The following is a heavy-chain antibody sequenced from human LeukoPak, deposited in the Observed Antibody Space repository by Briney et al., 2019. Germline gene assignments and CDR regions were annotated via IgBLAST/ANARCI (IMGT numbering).Heavy chain of an antibody. D-gene: IGHD3-10*01. CDR2: IYSGGST. CDR1: GFTVSSNY. Sequence: GGSLRLSCAASGFTVSSNYMSCVRQAPGKGLEWVSVIYSGGSTYYADSVKGRLTISRHNSKNTLYLQMNSLRAEDTAVYYCASGSPPDYWGQGTLVPVSS. V-gene: IGHV3-53*04. CDR3: ASGSPPDY. J-gene: IGHJ4*02.